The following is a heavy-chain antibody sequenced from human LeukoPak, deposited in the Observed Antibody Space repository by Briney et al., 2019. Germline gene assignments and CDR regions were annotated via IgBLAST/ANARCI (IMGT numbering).Heavy chain of an antibody. CDR2: ISYDGSNK. V-gene: IGHV3-30*03. CDR3: AREGYCSSTSCRHNDY. CDR1: GFTFSSYG. Sequence: PGRSLRLSCAASGFTFSSYGMHWVRQAPGKGLEWVAVISYDGSNKYYADSVKGRFTISRDNSKNTLYLQMNSLRAEDTAVYYCAREGYCSSTSCRHNDYWGQGTLVTVSS. D-gene: IGHD2-2*01. J-gene: IGHJ4*02.